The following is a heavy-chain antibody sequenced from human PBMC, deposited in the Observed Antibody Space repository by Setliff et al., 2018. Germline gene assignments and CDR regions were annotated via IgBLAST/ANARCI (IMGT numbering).Heavy chain of an antibody. CDR2: IHSVGTT. J-gene: IGHJ4*02. CDR1: GGSIRKSSYY. V-gene: IGHV4-39*01. D-gene: IGHD3-9*01. CDR3: VRSLRYYDWRLDS. Sequence: PSETLCLTCTVSGGSIRKSSYYWGWIRQPPGKGLEWIGSIHSVGTTFNNPSLKSRVATSVDPSKNEFSLTLTSVTAADTAVYYCVRSLRYYDWRLDSWGQGTLVTVSS.